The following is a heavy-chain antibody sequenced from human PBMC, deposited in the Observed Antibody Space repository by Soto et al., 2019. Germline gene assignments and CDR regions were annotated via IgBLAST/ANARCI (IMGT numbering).Heavy chain of an antibody. J-gene: IGHJ4*02. D-gene: IGHD3-22*01. Sequence: PGGSLRLSCAASGFTFSDYYMSWIRQAPGKGLEWVSYISSSGSTIYYADSVKGRFTISRDNAKSSLYLQMNSLRAEDTAVYYCAKDTYYYDRSGYYTYDYWGQGTQFTISS. CDR1: GFTFSDYY. CDR3: AKDTYYYDRSGYYTYDY. CDR2: ISSSGSTI. V-gene: IGHV3-11*04.